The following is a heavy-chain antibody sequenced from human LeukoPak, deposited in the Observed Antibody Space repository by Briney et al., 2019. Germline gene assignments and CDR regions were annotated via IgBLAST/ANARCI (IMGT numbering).Heavy chain of an antibody. CDR2: IRYDGSNK. CDR1: GFTFSSYG. D-gene: IGHD2-15*01. CDR3: AKGVEYCSGGSCYHIFDY. J-gene: IGHJ4*02. V-gene: IGHV3-30*02. Sequence: GGSLRLSCAASGFTFSSYGMHWVRQAPGKGLEWVAFIRYDGSNKYYADSVKGRFTISRDNSKNTLYLQMNSLRAEDTAVYYCAKGVEYCSGGSCYHIFDYWGQGTLVTVSS.